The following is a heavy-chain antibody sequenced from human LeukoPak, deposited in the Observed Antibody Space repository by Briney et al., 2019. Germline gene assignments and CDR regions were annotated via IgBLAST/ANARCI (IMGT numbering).Heavy chain of an antibody. V-gene: IGHV7-4-1*02. CDR2: INTNTGNP. J-gene: IGHJ4*02. D-gene: IGHD3-9*01. CDR3: ARETELRYFDWLPRFDY. Sequence: ASVKVSCKASGYTFTSYAMNWVRQAPGQGLEWMGWINTNTGNPTYAQGFTGRFVFSLDTSVSTAYLQISSLKAEDTAVYYCARETELRYFDWLPRFDYWGQGTLVTVS. CDR1: GYTFTSYA.